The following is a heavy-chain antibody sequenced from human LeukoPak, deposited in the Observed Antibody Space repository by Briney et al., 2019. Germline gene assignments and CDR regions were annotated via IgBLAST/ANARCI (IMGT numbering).Heavy chain of an antibody. CDR3: AKGDLKHAFDI. CDR1: GFTFDDYA. J-gene: IGHJ3*02. V-gene: IGHV3-43D*03. Sequence: GGSLRLSCAASGFTFDDYAMHWVRQAPGKGLEWVSLITWDGDSTYYADSVKGRFTISRDNSKNYLYLQMNSLRAEDTAVYYCAKGDLKHAFDIWGQGTMVTVSS. CDR2: ITWDGDST.